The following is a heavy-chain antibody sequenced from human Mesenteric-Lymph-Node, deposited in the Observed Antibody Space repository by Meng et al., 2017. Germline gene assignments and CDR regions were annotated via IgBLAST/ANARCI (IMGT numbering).Heavy chain of an antibody. CDR1: GGTFSSYA. CDR3: AFHLSMDFDY. D-gene: IGHD3-10*01. J-gene: IGHJ4*02. Sequence: QGQLGQAGAKGKKPGSSVKVSGKASGGTFSSYAISWVRQAPGQGLEWMGGIIPIFGTANYAQKFQGRVTITADKSTSTAYMELSSLRSEDTAVYYCAFHLSMDFDYWGQGTLVTVSS. V-gene: IGHV1-69*06. CDR2: IIPIFGTA.